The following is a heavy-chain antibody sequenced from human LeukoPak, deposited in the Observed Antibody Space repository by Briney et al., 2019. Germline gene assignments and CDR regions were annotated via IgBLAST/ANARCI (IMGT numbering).Heavy chain of an antibody. D-gene: IGHD3-22*01. CDR3: ARDRKPRLHYYDSSGYSPGD. J-gene: IGHJ4*02. Sequence: SQTLSLTCAISGDSVSSNSAAWNWIRQSPSRGLEWLGRTYYRSKWYNDYAVSVKSRMTINPDTSKNQFSLQLNSVTPEDTAVYYCARDRKPRLHYYDSSGYSPGDWGQGTLVTVSS. V-gene: IGHV6-1*01. CDR1: GDSVSSNSAA. CDR2: TYYRSKWYN.